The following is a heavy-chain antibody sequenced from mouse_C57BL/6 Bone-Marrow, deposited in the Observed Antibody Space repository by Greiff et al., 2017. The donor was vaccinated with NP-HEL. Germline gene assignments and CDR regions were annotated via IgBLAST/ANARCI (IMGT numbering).Heavy chain of an antibody. Sequence: QVQLQQPGAELVKPGASVKLSCEASGYTFTSYWMHWVKQRPGQGLEWIGMIHPNSGSTNYNEKFKSKATLTVDKSSSTAYMQLSSLTSEDSAVYYCASSYYSNSAWFAYWGQGTLVTVSA. V-gene: IGHV1-64*01. CDR2: IHPNSGST. CDR3: ASSYYSNSAWFAY. D-gene: IGHD2-5*01. CDR1: GYTFTSYW. J-gene: IGHJ3*01.